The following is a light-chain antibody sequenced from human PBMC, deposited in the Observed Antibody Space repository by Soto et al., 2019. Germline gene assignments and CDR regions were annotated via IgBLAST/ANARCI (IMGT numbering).Light chain of an antibody. Sequence: IQLTQSPSSLSASVGDRVTITCRASQGIGSYLAWYQQKPGKAPELLIYAASTLQSGVPSRFSGSGSGTDFFLTISSLQPEDFATYYCQQLDSYPLTFGPGTKVDIK. CDR3: QQLDSYPLT. J-gene: IGKJ3*01. V-gene: IGKV1-9*01. CDR2: AAS. CDR1: QGIGSY.